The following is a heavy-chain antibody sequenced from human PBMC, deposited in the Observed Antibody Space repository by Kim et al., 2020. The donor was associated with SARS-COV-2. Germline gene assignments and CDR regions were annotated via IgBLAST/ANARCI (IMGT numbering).Heavy chain of an antibody. CDR2: IGAAGDT. D-gene: IGHD3-10*01. V-gene: IGHV3-13*04. CDR3: ARELYGSGTKGLDV. Sequence: GGSLRHSCAASGFTFSSYEMHWVRQRIGKGLEWVSAIGAAGDTFYAGSVKGRFTISRENAKNSLSLQMDSLRAGDTAVYYCARELYGSGTKGLDVWGQGT. J-gene: IGHJ6*02. CDR1: GFTFSSYE.